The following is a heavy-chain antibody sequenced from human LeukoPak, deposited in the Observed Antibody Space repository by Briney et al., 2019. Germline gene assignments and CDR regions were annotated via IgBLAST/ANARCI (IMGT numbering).Heavy chain of an antibody. Sequence: VASVRVSCKASGYTFTIYYMHWVRQAPGQGLEWMGIINPSGGSTSYAQKFQGRVTITRDTSTSTVYMELSSLRSEDTAVYYCARVGGLCSSTSCTGENYYYYYMDVWGQGTTVTVSS. CDR1: GYTFTIYY. J-gene: IGHJ6*03. V-gene: IGHV1-46*01. CDR3: ARVGGLCSSTSCTGENYYYYYMDV. D-gene: IGHD2-2*01. CDR2: INPSGGST.